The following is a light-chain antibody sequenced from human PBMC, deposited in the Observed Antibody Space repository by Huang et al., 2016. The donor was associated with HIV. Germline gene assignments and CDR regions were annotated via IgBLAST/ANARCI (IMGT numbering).Light chain of an antibody. CDR1: QSVSSY. J-gene: IGKJ4*01. CDR3: QQRSDWPLT. Sequence: EIVLTQSPATLFLSPGERATLPCRASQSVSSYLAWYQQKPGQAPRLLIYDTFNRATGSPARFSGSGSGTDFTLTISSLEPEDFAVYYCQQRSDWPLTFGRGTKVEIK. CDR2: DTF. V-gene: IGKV3-11*01.